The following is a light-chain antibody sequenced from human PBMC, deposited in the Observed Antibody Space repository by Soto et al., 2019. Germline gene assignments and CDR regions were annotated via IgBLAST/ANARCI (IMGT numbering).Light chain of an antibody. J-gene: IGKJ1*01. CDR1: QSVSSN. CDR2: GAS. CDR3: QQYYNWLTWT. Sequence: EIVMTQSPATLSVSPGERATLSCRASQSVSSNLAWYQQKPGQAPRLLIYGASTRATGIPTRFSGSGSGTEFTLTISSLQSEDFAVYYCQQYYNWLTWTFGQGNKVDIK. V-gene: IGKV3-15*01.